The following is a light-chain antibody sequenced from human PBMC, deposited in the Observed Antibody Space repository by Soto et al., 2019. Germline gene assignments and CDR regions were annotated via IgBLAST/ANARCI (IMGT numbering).Light chain of an antibody. V-gene: IGKV1-39*01. CDR1: QSISRN. CDR3: QQSYTTASIT. Sequence: DIQMTQSPSSLSASVGDRVTITCRASQSISRNLNWYQHKPGKATKLLIYAASSLQNGVPSRFSGAVSGPEFTLSISSLEPEDFATYSTQQSYTTASITFGQGTRLEIK. CDR2: AAS. J-gene: IGKJ5*01.